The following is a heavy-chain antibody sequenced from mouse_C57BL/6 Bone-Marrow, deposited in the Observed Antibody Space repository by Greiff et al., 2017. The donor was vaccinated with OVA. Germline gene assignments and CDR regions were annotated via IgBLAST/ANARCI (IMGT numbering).Heavy chain of an antibody. Sequence: QVQLKQSGAELVRPGASVPLSCKASGYTFTDYEMHWVKQTPVHGLEWIGAIDPETGGTAYNQKFQGKAILTADKSSSTAYMELRSLTSEDSAVYYCTRRHSSGYNDYWGQGTTLTVSS. D-gene: IGHD3-1*01. V-gene: IGHV1-15*01. CDR3: TRRHSSGYNDY. J-gene: IGHJ2*01. CDR2: IDPETGGT. CDR1: GYTFTDYE.